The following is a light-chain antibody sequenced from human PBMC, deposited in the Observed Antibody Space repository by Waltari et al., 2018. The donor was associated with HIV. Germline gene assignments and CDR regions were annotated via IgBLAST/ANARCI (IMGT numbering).Light chain of an antibody. CDR2: AAS. J-gene: IGKJ2*01. V-gene: IGKV1-39*01. CDR3: RQSYSTPYT. Sequence: DIQMIQSPSSLSASVGDRVTITCGASQSISSYLKWYQQKPGKAPKLLIYAASSLQSGVPSRVSGGGSGKDFTLTSSSLQSEDYATYDSRQSYSTPYTLGQGTQLEIK. CDR1: QSISSY.